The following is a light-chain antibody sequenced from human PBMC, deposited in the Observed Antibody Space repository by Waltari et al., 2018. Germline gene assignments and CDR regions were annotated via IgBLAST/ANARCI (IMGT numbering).Light chain of an antibody. CDR2: GAS. V-gene: IGKV3-20*01. Sequence: EIVLTQSPGTLSLSPGERATLSCRASQSVSNIYLAWYQQKPGHAPRLLIYGASTRATGIPDRVSGSGSGTDFTLTISRLEPEDFAVYYCQQCVSSPQTFGQGTKVEIK. CDR1: QSVSNIY. CDR3: QQCVSSPQT. J-gene: IGKJ1*01.